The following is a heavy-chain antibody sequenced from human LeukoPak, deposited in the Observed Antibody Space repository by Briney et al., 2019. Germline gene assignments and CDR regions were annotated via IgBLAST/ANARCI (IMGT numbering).Heavy chain of an antibody. CDR3: ARDAGG. Sequence: GGSLRLSCAASGLTFSSYWMSWVRQAPGKGLEWVANIKQDGSEKYYVDSVKGRFTISRDNAKNSLYLQMNSLRAEDTAVYYCARDAGGWGQGTLVTVSS. J-gene: IGHJ4*02. CDR1: GLTFSSYW. D-gene: IGHD1-14*01. V-gene: IGHV3-7*01. CDR2: IKQDGSEK.